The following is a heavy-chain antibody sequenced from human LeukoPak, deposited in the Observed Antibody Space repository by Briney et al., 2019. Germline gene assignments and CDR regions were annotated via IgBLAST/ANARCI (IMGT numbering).Heavy chain of an antibody. J-gene: IGHJ4*02. CDR2: VNPNSGGT. CDR3: ARSWEVVVPAAHDY. Sequence: GASVKVSCKASGYTFSDYYMHWVRQAPGQGLEWMGRVNPNSGGTNYAQKFQGRVTMTRDTSTSTAYMELRSLRSDDTAVYYCARSWEVVVPAAHDYWGQGTLVTVSS. CDR1: GYTFSDYY. V-gene: IGHV1-2*06. D-gene: IGHD2-2*01.